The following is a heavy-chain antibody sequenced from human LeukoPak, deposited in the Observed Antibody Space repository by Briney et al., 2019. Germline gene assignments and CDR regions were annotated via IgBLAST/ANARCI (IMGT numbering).Heavy chain of an antibody. CDR3: ARHEDGTTLDY. Sequence: PSETLSLTCIVSGGSVSSVSYSWSWIRQPPGKGLEWIGSIYYSGSTNHNASLKSRVTMSVDRSKNQISLKLSSVTAADTAVYYCARHEDGTTLDYWGQGTLVTVSS. J-gene: IGHJ4*02. D-gene: IGHD1-7*01. V-gene: IGHV4-61*01. CDR1: GGSVSSVSYS. CDR2: IYYSGST.